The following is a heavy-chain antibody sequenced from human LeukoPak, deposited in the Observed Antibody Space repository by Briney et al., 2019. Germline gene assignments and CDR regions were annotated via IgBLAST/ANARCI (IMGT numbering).Heavy chain of an antibody. CDR3: ARFYYDYVWGSYRYTQFDY. CDR1: GFIFSSYS. Sequence: GGSLRLSCAASGFIFSSYSMNWVRQAPGKGLEWISYISGGGGNIHYADSVEGRFTISRDNAKNSVYLQMNSLRAEDTAVYYCARFYYDYVWGSYRYTQFDYWGQGTLVTVSS. D-gene: IGHD3-16*02. J-gene: IGHJ4*02. V-gene: IGHV3-48*01. CDR2: ISGGGGNI.